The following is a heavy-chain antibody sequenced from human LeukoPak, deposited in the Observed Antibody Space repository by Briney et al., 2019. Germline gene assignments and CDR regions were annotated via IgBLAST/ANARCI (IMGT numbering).Heavy chain of an antibody. CDR1: GGSISSSSYY. J-gene: IGHJ4*02. V-gene: IGHV4-39*01. CDR3: ARSGRIVGATVDY. Sequence: ASETLSLTCTVSGGSISSSSYYWGWIRQPPGKGLEWIGSIHYSGSTYYNPSLKSRVTISVDTSKNQFSLKLSSVTAAGTAVYYCARSGRIVGATVDYWGQGTLVTVSS. CDR2: IHYSGST. D-gene: IGHD1-26*01.